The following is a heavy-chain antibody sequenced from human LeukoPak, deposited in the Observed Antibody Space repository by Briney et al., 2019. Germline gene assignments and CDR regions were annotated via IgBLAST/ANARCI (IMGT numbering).Heavy chain of an antibody. D-gene: IGHD3-10*01. J-gene: IGHJ4*02. V-gene: IGHV3-21*04. CDR1: GFTFSSYS. Sequence: GGSLRLSCAASGFTFSSYSMNWVRQAPGKGLEWVSSISSSSSYIYYADSVKGRFTISRDNFKNTLFLQMNSLRAEDTAVYFCAKYISGSYYSFDYWGQGTLVTVSS. CDR2: ISSSSSYI. CDR3: AKYISGSYYSFDY.